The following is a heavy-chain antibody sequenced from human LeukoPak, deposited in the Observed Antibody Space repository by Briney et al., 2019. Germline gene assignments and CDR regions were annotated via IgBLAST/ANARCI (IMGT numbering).Heavy chain of an antibody. Sequence: SETLSLTCTVSGGSISSYYWSWIRQPPGKGLEWLGYIYYSGSTNYNPSLKSRVTISVDTSKNQFSLKLSSVTAADTAVYYCARAPDYGDYLDYWGQGTLVTVSS. CDR1: GGSISSYY. D-gene: IGHD4-17*01. CDR2: IYYSGST. CDR3: ARAPDYGDYLDY. J-gene: IGHJ4*02. V-gene: IGHV4-59*01.